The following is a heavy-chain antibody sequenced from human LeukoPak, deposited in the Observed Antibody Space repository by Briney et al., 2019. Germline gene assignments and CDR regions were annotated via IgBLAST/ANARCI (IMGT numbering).Heavy chain of an antibody. J-gene: IGHJ4*02. CDR3: AKDRVVRY. CDR1: GVTFRDNR. V-gene: IGHV3-23*01. CDR2: AAGADDVI. Sequence: GGSPRLSCAVSGVTFRDNRMIWVRQAPEKRLGWVAVAAGADDVIQYVDSVKGRFTISRDNSNNALYLQMNSLRAEATAVYYCAKDRVVRYWGQGTLVTVSS. D-gene: IGHD3-10*01.